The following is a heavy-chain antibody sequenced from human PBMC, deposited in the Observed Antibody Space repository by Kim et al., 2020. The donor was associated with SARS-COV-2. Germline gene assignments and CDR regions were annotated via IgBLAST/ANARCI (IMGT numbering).Heavy chain of an antibody. CDR1: GFTFSSYA. J-gene: IGHJ5*02. CDR3: ERDSVRDCSGGSCYNWFDP. CDR2: ISYDGSNK. Sequence: GGSLRLSCAASGFTFSSYAMHWVRQAPGKGLEWVAVISYDGSNKYYADSVKGRFTISRDNSKNTLYLQMNSLRAEDTAVYYCERDSVRDCSGGSCYNWFDPWGQGTLLTVSS. V-gene: IGHV3-30*04. D-gene: IGHD2-15*01.